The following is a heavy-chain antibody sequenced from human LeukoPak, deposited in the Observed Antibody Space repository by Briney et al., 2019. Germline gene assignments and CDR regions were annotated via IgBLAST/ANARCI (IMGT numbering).Heavy chain of an antibody. CDR3: ARVEWFGESDDAFDI. Sequence: SETLSLTCTVSGGSISSYYWSWIRPPPGKRLEWIGDNYYSGSTNYNPSLKSRVTISVDTSKNQLSLKLSSVTAADTAVYYCARVEWFGESDDAFDIWGQGTMVTVSS. CDR2: NYYSGST. J-gene: IGHJ3*02. V-gene: IGHV4-59*01. CDR1: GGSISSYY. D-gene: IGHD3-10*01.